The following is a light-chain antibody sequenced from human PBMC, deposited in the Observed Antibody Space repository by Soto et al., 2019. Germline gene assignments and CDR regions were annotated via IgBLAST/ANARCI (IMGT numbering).Light chain of an antibody. CDR2: GAS. CDR1: QSVSSSY. Sequence: EIVLTHSPGTLSLSPVERSTLSCMASQSVSSSYLAWYQQKPGQAPRLLIYGASSRATGIPDRFSGSGSGTDFTLTIRRLEPEDFAVYYCQQYGSSPLWTFGQGTKGDIK. J-gene: IGKJ1*01. V-gene: IGKV3-20*01. CDR3: QQYGSSPLWT.